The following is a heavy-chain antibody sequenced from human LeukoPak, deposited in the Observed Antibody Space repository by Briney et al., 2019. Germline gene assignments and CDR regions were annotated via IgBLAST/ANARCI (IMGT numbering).Heavy chain of an antibody. Sequence: GGSLRLSCAASGFTVSSNYMSWVRQAPGKGLEWVSVIYSGGSTYYADSVKGRFTISRDNSKNTLYLQMNSLRAEDTAVYYCARDGWGLGDGSGSTYYYYMDVWGKGTTVTISS. CDR1: GFTVSSNY. CDR3: ARDGWGLGDGSGSTYYYYMDV. CDR2: IYSGGST. D-gene: IGHD3-10*01. J-gene: IGHJ6*03. V-gene: IGHV3-53*01.